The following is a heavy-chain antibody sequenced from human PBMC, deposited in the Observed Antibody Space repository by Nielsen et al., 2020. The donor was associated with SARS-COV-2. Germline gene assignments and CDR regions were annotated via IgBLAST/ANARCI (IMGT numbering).Heavy chain of an antibody. CDR2: ISSSSSTI. Sequence: GVLKISCAASGFTFSSYSMNWVRQAPGKGLEWVSYISSSSSTIYYADSVKGRFTISRDNAKNSLYLQMNSLRDEDTAVYYCARDSSASDWLSYYYYYGMDVWGQGTTVTVSS. CDR1: GFTFSSYS. CDR3: ARDSSASDWLSYYYYYGMDV. D-gene: IGHD3-9*01. V-gene: IGHV3-48*02. J-gene: IGHJ6*02.